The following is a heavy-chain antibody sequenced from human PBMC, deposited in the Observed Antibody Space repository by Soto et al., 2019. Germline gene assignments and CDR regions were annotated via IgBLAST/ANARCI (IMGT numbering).Heavy chain of an antibody. V-gene: IGHV4-39*01. J-gene: IGHJ5*02. CDR3: ARWAVAGNWFDP. CDR1: GGSISSSSYY. Sequence: QLQLQESGPGLVKPSETLSLTCTVSGGSISSSSYYWGWIRQPPGKGLEWIGSIYYSGSTYYNPSLKSRVTISVDTSKNQFSLKLSSVTAADTAVYYCARWAVAGNWFDPWGQGTLVTVSS. CDR2: IYYSGST. D-gene: IGHD6-19*01.